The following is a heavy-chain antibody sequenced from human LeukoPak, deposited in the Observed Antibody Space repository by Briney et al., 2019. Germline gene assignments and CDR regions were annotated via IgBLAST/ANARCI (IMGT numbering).Heavy chain of an antibody. D-gene: IGHD5-18*01. CDR2: ISGSGTDI. V-gene: IGHV3-11*04. CDR1: GFTFSDPY. J-gene: IGHJ4*02. Sequence: GWSLSLSCEASGFTFSDPYMSWIRQAPGKGLECLSYISGSGTDINHAESVRSRFTISRDNAKNLLYLQMHDLRVEDTAVYYCARTARHLDYWGQGTLVTVSS. CDR3: ARTARHLDY.